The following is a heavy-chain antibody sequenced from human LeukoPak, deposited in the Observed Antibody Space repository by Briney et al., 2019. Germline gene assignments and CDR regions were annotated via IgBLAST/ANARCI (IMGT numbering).Heavy chain of an antibody. J-gene: IGHJ4*02. CDR1: EFTFNSYA. Sequence: GSLRLSCAVSEFTFNSYAMSWVRQAPGKGLEWIGRIYTSGSTNYNPSLKSRVTMSVDTSKNQFSLKLSSVTAADTAVYYCARDRGSGWYGGFDYWGQGTLVTVSS. CDR3: ARDRGSGWYGGFDY. D-gene: IGHD6-19*01. V-gene: IGHV4-4*07. CDR2: IYTSGST.